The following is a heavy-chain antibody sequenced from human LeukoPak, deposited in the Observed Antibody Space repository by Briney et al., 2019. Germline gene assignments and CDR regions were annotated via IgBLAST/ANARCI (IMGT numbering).Heavy chain of an antibody. CDR2: ISGSGGST. CDR3: AKDFYPAYGDYEQRFDY. D-gene: IGHD4-17*01. Sequence: QTGGSLRLSCAASGFTFSSYAMSWVRQAPGKGLEWVSAISGSGGSTYYADSVKGRFTISRDNSKNTLYLQMNSLRAEVTAVYYCAKDFYPAYGDYEQRFDYWGQGTLVTVSS. J-gene: IGHJ4*02. V-gene: IGHV3-23*01. CDR1: GFTFSSYA.